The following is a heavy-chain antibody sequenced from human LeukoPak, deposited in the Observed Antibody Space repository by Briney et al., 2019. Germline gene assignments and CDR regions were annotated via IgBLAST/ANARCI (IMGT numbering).Heavy chain of an antibody. CDR1: GYTFTSYD. Sequence: GASVKVSCKASGYTFTSYDINWVRQDTGQGLECMGSMNANSGNTGYAQKFQGRVTMTRNTSISTAYMELSSLRSEDTAVYYCARGRRDSSGYYYWGQGTLVTVSS. D-gene: IGHD3-22*01. V-gene: IGHV1-8*01. CDR2: MNANSGNT. J-gene: IGHJ4*02. CDR3: ARGRRDSSGYYY.